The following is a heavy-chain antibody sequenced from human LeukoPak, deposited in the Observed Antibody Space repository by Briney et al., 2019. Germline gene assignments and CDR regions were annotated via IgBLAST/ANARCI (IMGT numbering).Heavy chain of an antibody. J-gene: IGHJ4*02. V-gene: IGHV4-61*02. CDR1: GGSISSGSYY. CDR2: IYTSGST. Sequence: SETLSLTCTVSGGSISSGSYYWSWIRQPAWKGLEWIGRIYTSGSTNYNPSLKSRVTISVDTSKNQFSLKLSSVTAADTAVYYCARDSYDSSGYYEILFDYWGQGTLVTVSS. CDR3: ARDSYDSSGYYEILFDY. D-gene: IGHD3-22*01.